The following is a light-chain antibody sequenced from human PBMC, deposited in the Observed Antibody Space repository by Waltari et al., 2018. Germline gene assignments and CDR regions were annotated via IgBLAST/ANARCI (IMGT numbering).Light chain of an antibody. J-gene: IGLJ2*01. V-gene: IGLV3-1*01. Sequence: SSELTQPPSVSVSPGQTASITCSGDQLGNKDVSWYQQKPGQSPVLIIYQDTKRPSGIPERLSGSNSGNTATLTISGTQVMDEGDYYCQAWDTISAGLGGGTKLTVL. CDR1: QLGNKD. CDR3: QAWDTISAG. CDR2: QDT.